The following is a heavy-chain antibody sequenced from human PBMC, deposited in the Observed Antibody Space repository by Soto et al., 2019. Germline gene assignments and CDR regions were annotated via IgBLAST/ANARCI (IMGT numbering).Heavy chain of an antibody. J-gene: IGHJ4*01. CDR2: IYYSGST. Sequence: SETLSLTCTVSGGSISSYYWRWIRQPPGKRLEWIGYIYYSGSTNYNPSLKSRVTISVDTSKNQFSLKLSSVTAAYMAVYYCSGRYGAFHDYWAHRTLDTGSS. V-gene: IGHV4-59*08. D-gene: IGHD4-17*01. CDR1: GGSISSYY. CDR3: SGRYGAFHDY.